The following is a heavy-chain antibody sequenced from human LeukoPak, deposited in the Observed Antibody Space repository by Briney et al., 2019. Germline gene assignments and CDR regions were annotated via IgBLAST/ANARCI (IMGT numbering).Heavy chain of an antibody. J-gene: IGHJ6*02. Sequence: ASVTVSCKSSGYTFTIYYMHWVRQAPGQGLEWMGIINPSGGSTSYAQKSQGRVTMTRDTSTSTVYMELSSLRSEDTAVYYCARSYSSSWYAPYYYYGMDVWGQGTTVTVSS. V-gene: IGHV1-46*01. CDR1: GYTFTIYY. CDR2: INPSGGST. CDR3: ARSYSSSWYAPYYYYGMDV. D-gene: IGHD6-13*01.